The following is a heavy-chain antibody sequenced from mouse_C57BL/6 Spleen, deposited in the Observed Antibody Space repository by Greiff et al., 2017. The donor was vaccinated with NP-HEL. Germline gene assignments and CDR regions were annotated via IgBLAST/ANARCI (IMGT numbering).Heavy chain of an antibody. CDR2: IDPETGGT. D-gene: IGHD1-1*01. J-gene: IGHJ1*03. Sequence: SGAELVRPGASVTLSCKASGYTFTDYEMHWVKQTPVHGLEWIGAIDPETGGTAYNQKFKGKAILTADKSSSTAYMELRSLTSEDSAVYYCTRYGLGSSSWYFDVWGTGTTVTVSS. CDR3: TRYGLGSSSWYFDV. V-gene: IGHV1-15*01. CDR1: GYTFTDYE.